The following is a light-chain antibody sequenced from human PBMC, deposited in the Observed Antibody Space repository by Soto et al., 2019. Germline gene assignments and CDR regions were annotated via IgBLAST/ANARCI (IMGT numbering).Light chain of an antibody. CDR3: QQYSAWPLT. V-gene: IGKV3-15*01. Sequence: EIVMTQSPAILSVSPGERATLFCRASQSVRSNFLAWYQHKPGQAPRLLIHGASTRATGVPARFSGSASGTEFTLTISSLQSEDFAVYYCQQYSAWPLTFGGGTKVEIK. CDR1: QSVRSN. CDR2: GAS. J-gene: IGKJ4*01.